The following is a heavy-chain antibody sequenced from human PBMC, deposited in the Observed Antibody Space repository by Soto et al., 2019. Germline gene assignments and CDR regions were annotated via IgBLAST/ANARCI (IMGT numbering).Heavy chain of an antibody. CDR3: ARLGSSRAGLGLIYYYGMDV. Sequence: SETLSLTCTVSGGSISSSSYYWGWIRQPPGKGLEWIGSIYYSGSTYYNPSLKSRVTISVDTSKNQFSLKLSSVTAADTAVYYCARLGSSRAGLGLIYYYGMDVWGQGTTVTVSS. CDR1: GGSISSSSYY. J-gene: IGHJ6*02. D-gene: IGHD7-27*01. CDR2: IYYSGST. V-gene: IGHV4-39*07.